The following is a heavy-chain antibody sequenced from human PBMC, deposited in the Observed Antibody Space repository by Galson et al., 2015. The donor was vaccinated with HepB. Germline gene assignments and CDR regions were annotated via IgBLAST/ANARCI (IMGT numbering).Heavy chain of an antibody. CDR2: VHGNGDI. V-gene: IGHV3-53*01. D-gene: IGHD3-16*01. CDR1: GFSVNDNN. Sequence: SLRLSCAASGFSVNDNNMCWVRQAPGKGLEWVSVVHGNGDIYYADSVKGRFSTSRDIRMNTLSLHMKSLRAEDMAMYYCASFGGSYIGGWGPGTLVTVSS. CDR3: ASFGGSYIGG. J-gene: IGHJ4*02.